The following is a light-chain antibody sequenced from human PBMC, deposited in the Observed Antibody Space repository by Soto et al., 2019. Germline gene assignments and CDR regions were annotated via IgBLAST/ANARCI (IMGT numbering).Light chain of an antibody. CDR3: SSYTSSNTYV. CDR2: DVS. Sequence: QSVLTQPVPVSGSPGQSITISCTGTSSDVGSYNYVSWYQHHPGKVPQLMIYDVSNRPSGVSNRFSGSKSGNTASLTISGLQAEDEADYYCSSYTSSNTYVFGTGTKVTVL. CDR1: SSDVGSYNY. V-gene: IGLV2-14*03. J-gene: IGLJ1*01.